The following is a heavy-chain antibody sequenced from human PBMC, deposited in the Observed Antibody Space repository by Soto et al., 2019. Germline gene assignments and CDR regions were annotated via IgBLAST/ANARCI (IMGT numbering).Heavy chain of an antibody. D-gene: IGHD6-19*01. V-gene: IGHV5-51*01. CDR1: GYSFTNFW. Sequence: PGESLKISCKVSGYSFTNFWIGWVRQMPGQGLEWMGIIFPGDSETRYSPSFEGQVTISVDKSIATAYLQWSSLKASDSAMYYCARSYSSAWFGAEFDYWGQGTLVTV. J-gene: IGHJ4*02. CDR2: IFPGDSET. CDR3: ARSYSSAWFGAEFDY.